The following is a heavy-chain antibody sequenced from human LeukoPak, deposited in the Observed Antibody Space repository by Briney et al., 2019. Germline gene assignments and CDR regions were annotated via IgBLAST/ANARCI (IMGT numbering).Heavy chain of an antibody. D-gene: IGHD3-16*02. V-gene: IGHV4-34*01. CDR2: INHSGRN. CDR1: AGSFSGFY. J-gene: IGHJ4*02. Sequence: SETLSLTCAVYAGSFSGFYWSWIRQPPGKGREWFGEINHSGRNNSHTSLRSRVTISETTSKNQFIRKRSSVTAAATAVYYSARGYPYDYVWGSYRYFKYYFDYGGQGTLVRVSS. CDR3: ARGYPYDYVWGSYRYFKYYFDY.